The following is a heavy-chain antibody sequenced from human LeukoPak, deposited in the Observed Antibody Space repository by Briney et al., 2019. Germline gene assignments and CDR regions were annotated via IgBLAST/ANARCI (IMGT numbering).Heavy chain of an antibody. D-gene: IGHD5-12*01. CDR1: GGSIRNYY. J-gene: IGHJ4*02. CDR3: AGGSSGYYP. Sequence: PSETLSLTCTVSGGSIRNYYWSWIRQPAGKGLEWIGRIYSSGTTIYNPSLQSRVTMSVDTSKNQFSLKLSAVTAADTAVYFCAGGSSGYYPWGQGTLVTVSS. CDR2: IYSSGTT. V-gene: IGHV4-4*07.